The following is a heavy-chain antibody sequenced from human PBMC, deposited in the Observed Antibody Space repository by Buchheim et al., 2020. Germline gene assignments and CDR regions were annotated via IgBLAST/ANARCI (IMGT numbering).Heavy chain of an antibody. Sequence: EVQLLESGGDLVQPGGSLRLSCAASGFSFSSYAMSWVRQAPGKGLEWVSYISSSSSYTNYADSVKGRFTISRDNAKNSLYLQMNSLRAEDTAVYYCVGSSGWYLYFDYWGQGTL. CDR2: ISSSSSYT. CDR3: VGSSGWYLYFDY. D-gene: IGHD6-19*01. CDR1: GFSFSSYA. J-gene: IGHJ4*02. V-gene: IGHV3-48*04.